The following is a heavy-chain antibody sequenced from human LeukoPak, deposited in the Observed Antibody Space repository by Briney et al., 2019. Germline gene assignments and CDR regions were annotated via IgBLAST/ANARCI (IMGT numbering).Heavy chain of an antibody. Sequence: GGSLRLSCAASGFTFSSYAMHWVRQAPGKGLEWVAVISYDGSNKYYADSVKGRFTISRDNSKNTLYLQMNSLRAEDTAVYYCATSLAQGAVAGRVDYWGQGTLVTVSS. J-gene: IGHJ4*02. CDR2: ISYDGSNK. CDR1: GFTFSSYA. D-gene: IGHD6-19*01. CDR3: ATSLAQGAVAGRVDY. V-gene: IGHV3-30-3*01.